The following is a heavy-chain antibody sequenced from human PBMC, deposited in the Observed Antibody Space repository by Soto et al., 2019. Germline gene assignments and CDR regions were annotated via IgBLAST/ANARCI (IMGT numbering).Heavy chain of an antibody. Sequence: GASVKVSCKASGFTFTSYAISWVRQAPGQGLEWMGWISAYNDNTNYAQKLQGRVTMTTDTSTSTAYMELRSLRSDDTAVYYCARLGGSYAVPHFDYWGQGTLVTVSS. CDR3: ARLGGSYAVPHFDY. D-gene: IGHD1-26*01. CDR2: ISAYNDNT. CDR1: GFTFTSYA. V-gene: IGHV1-18*01. J-gene: IGHJ4*02.